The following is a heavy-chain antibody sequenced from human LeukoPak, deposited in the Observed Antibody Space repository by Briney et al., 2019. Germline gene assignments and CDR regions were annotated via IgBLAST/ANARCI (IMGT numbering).Heavy chain of an antibody. V-gene: IGHV3-33*06. CDR2: IWYDGSNK. J-gene: IGHJ4*02. CDR3: AKAEEGLFDY. D-gene: IGHD1-14*01. CDR1: GFTFSSYG. Sequence: GGSLRLSCAASGFTFSSYGMHWVRQAPGKGLEWVAVIWYDGSNKYYADSVKGRFTISRDNSKNTPYLQMNSLRAEDTAVYYCAKAEEGLFDYWGQGTLVTVSS.